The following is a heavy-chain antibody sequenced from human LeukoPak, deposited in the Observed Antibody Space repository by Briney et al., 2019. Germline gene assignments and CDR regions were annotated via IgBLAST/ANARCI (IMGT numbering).Heavy chain of an antibody. CDR1: GFTFSSYG. Sequence: GGSLRLSCAASGFTFSSYGMSWVRQAPGKGLEWVANIKEDGSEKYYVDSVKGRFTISRDNSKNSLYLQMSSLRAEDTAVYYCARRYFDYWGQGTLVTVSS. CDR2: IKEDGSEK. J-gene: IGHJ4*02. CDR3: ARRYFDY. V-gene: IGHV3-7*03.